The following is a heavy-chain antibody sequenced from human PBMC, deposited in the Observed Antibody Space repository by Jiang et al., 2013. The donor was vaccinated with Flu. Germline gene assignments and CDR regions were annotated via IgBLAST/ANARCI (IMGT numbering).Heavy chain of an antibody. J-gene: IGHJ4*02. D-gene: IGHD3-16*02. V-gene: IGHV4-34*01. CDR1: GYY. CDR3: ARAQITQAQIIVATGREMYMITFGGVIDN. Sequence: GYYWSWIRQPPGKGLEWIGEINHSGSTNYNPSLKSRVTISVDTSKNQFSLKLSSVTAADTAVYYCARAQITQAQIIVATGREMYMITFGGVIDNWGQGTLVTVSS. CDR2: INHSGST.